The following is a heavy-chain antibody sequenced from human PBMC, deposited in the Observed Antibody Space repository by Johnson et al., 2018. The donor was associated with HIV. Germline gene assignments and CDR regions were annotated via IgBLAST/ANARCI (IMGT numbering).Heavy chain of an antibody. CDR3: AKDLRIAARPGDAFDI. Sequence: QVQLVESGGGVVQPGRSLRLSCAASGFTFTNYGMHWVRQAPGKGLEWVAIISYDGNNKYYADSVKGRFTISSDNSKHTLYLQMNSLSAEDTAIYYCAKDLRIAARPGDAFDIWGQGTMVTVSS. CDR1: GFTFTNYG. J-gene: IGHJ3*02. D-gene: IGHD6-6*01. V-gene: IGHV3-30*18. CDR2: ISYDGNNK.